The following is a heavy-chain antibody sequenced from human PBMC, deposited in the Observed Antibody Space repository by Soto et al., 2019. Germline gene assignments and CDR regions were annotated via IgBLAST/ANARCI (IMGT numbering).Heavy chain of an antibody. CDR1: GFTFSNYS. V-gene: IGHV3-21*02. D-gene: IGHD3-10*01. CDR2: ISSRSNHI. Sequence: EVQLVESGGGLVKPGGSLRLSCAASGFTFSNYSLNWVRQAPGKGLEWVSVISSRSNHIYYADSVRGRFTISRDKAKNSLYLQMNSLRAEDTAVYYCAKDRGRGSPVSGGMDVWGQGTTVTVSS. CDR3: AKDRGRGSPVSGGMDV. J-gene: IGHJ6*02.